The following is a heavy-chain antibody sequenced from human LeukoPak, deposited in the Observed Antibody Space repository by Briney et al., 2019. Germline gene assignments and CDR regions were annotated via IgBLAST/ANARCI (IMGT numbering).Heavy chain of an antibody. CDR3: ARAKKRLLWFGELFGGNWFDP. Sequence: SETLSLACAVYGGSFSGYYWSWIRQPPGKGLEWIGEINHSGSTNYNPSLKSRVTISVDTSKNQFSLKLSSVTAADTAVYYCARAKKRLLWFGELFGGNWFDPWGQGTLVTVSS. V-gene: IGHV4-34*01. CDR2: INHSGST. D-gene: IGHD3-10*01. CDR1: GGSFSGYY. J-gene: IGHJ5*02.